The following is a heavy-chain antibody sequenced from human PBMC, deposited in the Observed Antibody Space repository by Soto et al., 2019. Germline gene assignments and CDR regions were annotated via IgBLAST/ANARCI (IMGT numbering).Heavy chain of an antibody. CDR3: AKRSLRRLRFLETH. Sequence: QVHLQESGPGLVKPSETLSLTCTVSGDSFTNSNWWSWVRQSPGKGLEWIGAIYPSGSNNYNPSLKSRDSISLDKSKNQCSQKLSSVTAADTAVYYCAKRSLRRLRFLETHWGQGTLVTV. CDR2: IYPSGSN. CDR1: GDSFTNSNW. J-gene: IGHJ4*02. V-gene: IGHV4-4*02. D-gene: IGHD3-3*01.